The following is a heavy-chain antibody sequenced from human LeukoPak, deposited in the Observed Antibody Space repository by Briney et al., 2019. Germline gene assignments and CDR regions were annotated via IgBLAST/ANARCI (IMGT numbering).Heavy chain of an antibody. Sequence: SVKVSCKASGGTFSSYAISWVRQAPGQGLEWMGGIIPIFGTANYAQKFQGRVTITADESTSTAYMELSSLRSEDTAVYYCATQLFTRGYSYGLFYYYMDVWGKGTTVTVSS. CDR1: GGTFSSYA. CDR2: IIPIFGTA. J-gene: IGHJ6*03. D-gene: IGHD5-18*01. V-gene: IGHV1-69*13. CDR3: ATQLFTRGYSYGLFYYYMDV.